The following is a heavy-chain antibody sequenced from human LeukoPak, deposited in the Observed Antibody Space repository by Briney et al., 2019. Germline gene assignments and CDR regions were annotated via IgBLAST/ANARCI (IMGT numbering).Heavy chain of an antibody. Sequence: PSETLSLTCTVSGGSISSGSYYWGWIRRPPGKGLEWIGSIYYSGSAYYNPSLKSRVTISVDTSKNQFSLKLSSVTAADTAVYYCARHLYGTTRTYYFDYWGQGTLVTVSS. CDR3: ARHLYGTTRTYYFDY. D-gene: IGHD2-2*01. CDR1: GGSISSGSYY. J-gene: IGHJ4*02. CDR2: IYYSGSA. V-gene: IGHV4-39*01.